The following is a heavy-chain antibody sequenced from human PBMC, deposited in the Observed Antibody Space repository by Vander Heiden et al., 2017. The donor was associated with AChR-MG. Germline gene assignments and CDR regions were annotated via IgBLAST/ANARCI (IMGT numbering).Heavy chain of an antibody. J-gene: IGHJ6*02. CDR3: AREEDSGGSHHYYYYGMDV. CDR2: ISSSSSYI. CDR1: GFTFSSYS. D-gene: IGHD2-15*01. Sequence: RLSCAASGFTFSSYSMNWVRQAPGKGLEWVSSISSSSSYIYYADSVKGRFTISRDNAKNSLYLQMNSLRAEDTAVYYCAREEDSGGSHHYYYYGMDVWGQGTTVTVSS. V-gene: IGHV3-21*01.